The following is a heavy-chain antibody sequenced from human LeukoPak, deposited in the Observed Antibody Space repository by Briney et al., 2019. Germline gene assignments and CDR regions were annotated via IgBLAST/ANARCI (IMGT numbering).Heavy chain of an antibody. D-gene: IGHD4-23*01. Sequence: PGGSLRLSCAASGFTFSSYWMSWVRQAPGKGLEWMANIKQDGSEKYYVDSVKGRFTISRDNAKNSLYLQMNSLRAEDTAVYYCARMGNTVVTSYFDYWGQGTLVTVSS. CDR3: ARMGNTVVTSYFDY. V-gene: IGHV3-7*01. CDR2: IKQDGSEK. CDR1: GFTFSSYW. J-gene: IGHJ4*02.